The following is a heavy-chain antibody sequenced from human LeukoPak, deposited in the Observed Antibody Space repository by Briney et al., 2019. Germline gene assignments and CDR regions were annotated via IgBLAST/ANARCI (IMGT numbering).Heavy chain of an antibody. CDR2: ISSNGVST. Sequence: GGSLRLSCAASGFSFSTYAMHWVREAPGKGLEFVSAISSNGVSTYYAISVKGRFTISRDNSKSTLYLQVGRLRAEEMAVYYCAREGITIFAMDVWGKGTTVTVSS. J-gene: IGHJ6*03. CDR3: AREGITIFAMDV. CDR1: GFSFSTYA. V-gene: IGHV3-64*01. D-gene: IGHD3-3*01.